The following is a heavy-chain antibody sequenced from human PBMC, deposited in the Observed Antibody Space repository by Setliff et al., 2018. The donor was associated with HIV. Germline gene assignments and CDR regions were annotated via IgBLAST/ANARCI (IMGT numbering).Heavy chain of an antibody. CDR1: GYSFTNHY. J-gene: IGHJ6*02. D-gene: IGHD3-22*01. CDR2: INPSGGST. V-gene: IGHV1-46*01. Sequence: GASVKVSCKPSGYSFTNHYMHWVRQAPGQGLEWMGIINPSGGSTSYAQKFQGRVTMTRDTSTSTVYMELSSLRSGDTAVYYCAGGYYYYDSSGRYYGMDVWGQGTTVTVS. CDR3: AGGYYYYDSSGRYYGMDV.